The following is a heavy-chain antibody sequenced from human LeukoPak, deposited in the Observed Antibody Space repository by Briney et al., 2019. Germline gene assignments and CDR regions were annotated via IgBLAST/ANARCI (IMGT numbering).Heavy chain of an antibody. Sequence: GGSLRLSCVASGFTVSSNYMSWVRQAPGKGLEWVSVIYSGGSTYYTDSVKGRFTISRDNAKNSLYLQMNSLRAEDTAVYYCARGTTGYSSGWLIDYWGQGTLVTVSS. CDR3: ARGTTGYSSGWLIDY. CDR1: GFTVSSNY. CDR2: IYSGGST. J-gene: IGHJ4*02. V-gene: IGHV3-53*01. D-gene: IGHD6-19*01.